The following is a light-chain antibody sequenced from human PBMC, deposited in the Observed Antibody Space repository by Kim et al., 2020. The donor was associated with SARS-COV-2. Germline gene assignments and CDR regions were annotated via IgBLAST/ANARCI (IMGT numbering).Light chain of an antibody. CDR3: LLSYSDARPVE. V-gene: IGLV7-46*01. CDR1: TGAVASRHY. Sequence: TVTLTCGYTTGAVASRHYPYWLQQKPGQAPRTLIYDISTKHSWTPARFSGSLLGGKAALTLSGAQPEDEAEYYCLLSYSDARPVEFGGGTQLTVL. CDR2: DIS. J-gene: IGLJ2*01.